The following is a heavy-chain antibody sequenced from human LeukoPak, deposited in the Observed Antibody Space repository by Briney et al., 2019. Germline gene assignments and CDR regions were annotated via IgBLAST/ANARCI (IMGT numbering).Heavy chain of an antibody. CDR2: ISDSGGNT. Sequence: PGGSLRLSCAAPGFTFSSYAMNWVRQAPGKGLEWVSVISDSGGNTYYADSVKGRFTISRDNSKNTLYLQMNSLRAEDTAVYYCAKDILRQRGLFDYWGQGTLVTVSS. J-gene: IGHJ4*02. CDR1: GFTFSSYA. CDR3: AKDILRQRGLFDY. D-gene: IGHD6-25*01. V-gene: IGHV3-23*01.